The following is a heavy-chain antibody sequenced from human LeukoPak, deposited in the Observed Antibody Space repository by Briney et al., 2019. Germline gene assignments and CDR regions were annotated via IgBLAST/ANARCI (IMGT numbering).Heavy chain of an antibody. D-gene: IGHD5-12*01. Sequence: GGSLRLSCAASGFTFRSYWMSWVRQAPGKGLEWVANIKQDGSEKYYVDSVKGRFTISRDNAKNSLYLQMNSLRAEDTALYYCAKDQMATIRGAFDYWGQGTLVTVSS. CDR3: AKDQMATIRGAFDY. CDR1: GFTFRSYW. J-gene: IGHJ4*02. CDR2: IKQDGSEK. V-gene: IGHV3-7*03.